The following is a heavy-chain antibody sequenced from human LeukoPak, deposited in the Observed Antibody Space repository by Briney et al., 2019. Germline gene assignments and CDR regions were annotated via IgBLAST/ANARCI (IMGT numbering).Heavy chain of an antibody. Sequence: ASVTVSCTASVYTFTNSGISWVRQAPGQGREGMGGIDAYNGNTNYAQQLQGRVTMTTDTSTTTAYMELRSLRLDDTAVYYCARAGSYYYMDVWGKGTTVTVSS. CDR1: VYTFTNSG. V-gene: IGHV1-18*01. CDR3: ARAGSYYYMDV. CDR2: IDAYNGNT. D-gene: IGHD1-1*01. J-gene: IGHJ6*03.